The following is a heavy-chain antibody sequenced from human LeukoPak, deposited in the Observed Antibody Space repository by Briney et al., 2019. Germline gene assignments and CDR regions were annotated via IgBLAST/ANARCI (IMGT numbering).Heavy chain of an antibody. Sequence: GASVKVSCKASGYTFTGYYMHWVRQAPGQGLEWMGWINPNSGGTNYAQKFQGRVTMTRDTSISTAYMELSRLRSDDTAVYYCARVGYMVGATMDYWGQGTLVTVSS. CDR1: GYTFTGYY. J-gene: IGHJ4*02. V-gene: IGHV1-2*02. CDR3: ARVGYMVGATMDY. CDR2: INPNSGGT. D-gene: IGHD1-26*01.